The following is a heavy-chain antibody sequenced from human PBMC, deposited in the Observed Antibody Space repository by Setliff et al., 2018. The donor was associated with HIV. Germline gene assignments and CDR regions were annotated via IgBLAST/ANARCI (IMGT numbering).Heavy chain of an antibody. Sequence: TCIVSGGSIRSSSYYWGWIRQPPGKGLEWIGEIYHSEYTNYNASLKSRVTISVDRSKNQFSLKLSSVTAADTAVYYCARRGDFFYYAMDVWGQGTTVTVSS. CDR3: ARRGDFFYYAMDV. CDR2: IYHSEYT. CDR1: GGSIRSSSYY. J-gene: IGHJ6*02. V-gene: IGHV4-39*07.